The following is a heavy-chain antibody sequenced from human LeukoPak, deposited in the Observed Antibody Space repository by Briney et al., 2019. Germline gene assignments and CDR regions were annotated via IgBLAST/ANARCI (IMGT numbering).Heavy chain of an antibody. CDR2: VYYSGSI. D-gene: IGHD3-10*01. J-gene: IGHJ4*02. V-gene: IGHV4-59*01. CDR3: ARGSYFDY. CDR1: GGSIRGYY. Sequence: SETLSLTCTVSGGSIRGYYWNWIRQPPGKRLEWIGFVYYSGSINYSPSLKSRVIISVDTSKNQFSLKLSSVTAADTAVYYCARGSYFDYWGQGTLVTVSS.